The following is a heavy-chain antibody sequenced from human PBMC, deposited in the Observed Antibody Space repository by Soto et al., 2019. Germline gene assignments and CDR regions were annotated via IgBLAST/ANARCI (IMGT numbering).Heavy chain of an antibody. Sequence: QVQLVQSGAEVKKPGASVKVSCKASGYTFTNYAFSWVRQAPGQGLEWMGWISAYNGNTNYPQKLQGRVTMTTDTSTSTAYMELRSLRSDDTAVYYCARDLAAAGPFACWCQGTLVTVSS. D-gene: IGHD6-13*01. CDR1: GYTFTNYA. CDR3: ARDLAAAGPFAC. CDR2: ISAYNGNT. V-gene: IGHV1-18*01. J-gene: IGHJ4*02.